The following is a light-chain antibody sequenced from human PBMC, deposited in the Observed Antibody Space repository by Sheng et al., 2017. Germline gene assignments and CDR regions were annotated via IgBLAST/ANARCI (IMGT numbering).Light chain of an antibody. CDR3: QQANSFPRT. CDR1: QGIASA. CDR2: DAS. Sequence: AIQLTQSPSSLSASVGDRVTITCRASQGIASALVWYQHNPGKAPKLLIYDASSLESGVSSRFSGSGSGTDFSLTISSLQPDDFATYYCQQANSFPRTFGQGTKVEIK. V-gene: IGKV1-13*02. J-gene: IGKJ1*01.